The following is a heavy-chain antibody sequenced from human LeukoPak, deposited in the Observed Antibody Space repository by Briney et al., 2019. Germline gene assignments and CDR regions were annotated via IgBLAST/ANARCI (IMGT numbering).Heavy chain of an antibody. CDR2: MNPNSGNT. D-gene: IGHD3-22*01. CDR3: ARGLLSNYYDSSGYGY. V-gene: IGHV1-8*01. Sequence: GASVKVSCTASGYTFTGYDINWVRQATGQGLEWMGWMNPNSGNTGYAQKFQGRVTMTRNTSISTAYMELSSLRSEDTAVYYCARGLLSNYYDSSGYGYWGQGTLVTVSS. J-gene: IGHJ4*02. CDR1: GYTFTGYD.